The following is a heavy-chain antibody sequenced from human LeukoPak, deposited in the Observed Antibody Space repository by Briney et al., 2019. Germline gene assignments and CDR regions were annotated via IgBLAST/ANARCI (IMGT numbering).Heavy chain of an antibody. J-gene: IGHJ4*02. Sequence: SETLSLTCTISGASISSFYWSWIRQPPGKGLEWIGCINYSGSTNYNPSLKSRVTISVDTSKNQFSLKLSSVTAADTAVYYCARVKGMVAAAGTPHLDYWGQGTLVTVSS. CDR1: GASISSFY. CDR2: INYSGST. D-gene: IGHD6-13*01. V-gene: IGHV4-59*01. CDR3: ARVKGMVAAAGTPHLDY.